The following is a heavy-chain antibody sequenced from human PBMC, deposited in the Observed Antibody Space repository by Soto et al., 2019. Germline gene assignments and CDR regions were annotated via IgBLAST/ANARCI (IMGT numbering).Heavy chain of an antibody. CDR3: ARITRGVMLRVSGMDV. CDR2: ISAYNGNT. CDR1: GYTFTSYG. Sequence: QVQLVQSGAEVKKPGASVKVSCKASGYTFTSYGISWVRQAPGQGLVWMGWISAYNGNTNYAKKVQGRVTMTTYTYTSKCYMELRSLRSDATAVYYCARITRGVMLRVSGMDVWGQGTTVTVSS. V-gene: IGHV1-18*01. J-gene: IGHJ6*02. D-gene: IGHD3-16*01.